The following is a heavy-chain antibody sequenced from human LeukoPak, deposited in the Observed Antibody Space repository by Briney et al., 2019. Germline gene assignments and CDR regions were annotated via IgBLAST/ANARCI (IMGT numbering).Heavy chain of an antibody. D-gene: IGHD3-22*01. CDR3: ARSSGYYSYFDY. Sequence: GGSLRLSCAASGFTVSSNYMSWVRQAPGKGLEWVSVIYSGGSTYYADSLKGRFTISRDNSKDTLYLQMNSLRGEDTAVYYCARSSGYYSYFDYWGQGTLVTVSS. CDR2: IYSGGST. V-gene: IGHV3-66*01. CDR1: GFTVSSNY. J-gene: IGHJ4*02.